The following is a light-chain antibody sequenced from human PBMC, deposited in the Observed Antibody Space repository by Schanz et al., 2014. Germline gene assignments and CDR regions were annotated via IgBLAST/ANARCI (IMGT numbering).Light chain of an antibody. CDR2: DVI. J-gene: IGLJ3*02. CDR1: SSDVGTSNL. Sequence: QSALTQPASVSGSPGQSITISCTGTSSDVGTSNLLSWYQQYPGKAPKLLIYDVIKRPSGVSNRFSGSKSGNTASLTISGLQTEDEADYYCSSYAGSYTWLFGGGTKLTVL. V-gene: IGLV2-23*02. CDR3: SSYAGSYTWL.